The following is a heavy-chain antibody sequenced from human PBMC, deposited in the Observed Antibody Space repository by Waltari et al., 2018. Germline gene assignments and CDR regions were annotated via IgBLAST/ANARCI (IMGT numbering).Heavy chain of an antibody. CDR3: AAVLGNYRYTLWDY. CDR1: AGSISSSSYY. J-gene: IGHJ4*02. V-gene: IGHV4-39*01. Sequence: QLQLQESGPGLVKPSETLSLTCTASAGSISSSSYYWGWIRQPPGKGLGLIWSISYSGSTYYNPSLKSRVNISVDTPKNQFSLKLSSGTAADTAVYYCAAVLGNYRYTLWDYWGQGILVIVSS. D-gene: IGHD3-16*02. CDR2: ISYSGST.